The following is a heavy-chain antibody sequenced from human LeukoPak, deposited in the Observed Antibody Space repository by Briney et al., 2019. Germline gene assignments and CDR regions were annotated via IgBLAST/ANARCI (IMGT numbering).Heavy chain of an antibody. CDR1: GFTFSSYW. J-gene: IGHJ1*01. D-gene: IGHD4-17*01. CDR2: IKQDGSEK. V-gene: IGHV3-7*01. Sequence: GGSLRLSCAASGFTFSSYWMSWVRQAPGKGLEWVANIKQDGSEKYYVDSVKGRSTISRDNAKNSLYLQMNSLRAEDTAVYYCARSISKVTTLGFQHRGQGTLVTVSS. CDR3: ARSISKVTTLGFQH.